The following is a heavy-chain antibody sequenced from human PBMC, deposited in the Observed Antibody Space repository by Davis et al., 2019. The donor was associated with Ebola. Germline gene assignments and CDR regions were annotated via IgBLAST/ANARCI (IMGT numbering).Heavy chain of an antibody. D-gene: IGHD4-11*01. CDR2: ISAGNGNT. CDR3: ARLDYSGHYFDY. CDR1: GYTFTSYG. J-gene: IGHJ4*02. Sequence: VSVKVSCKASGYTFTSYGISWVRQAPGQGLEWMGWISAGNGNTKYSQRFQGRFTIIRDTSASTAYMELSSLTSEDTAVYFCARLDYSGHYFDYWGQGTLVTVSS. V-gene: IGHV1-18*04.